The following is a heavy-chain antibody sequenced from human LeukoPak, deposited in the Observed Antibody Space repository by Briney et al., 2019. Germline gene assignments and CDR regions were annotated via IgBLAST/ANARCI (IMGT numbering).Heavy chain of an antibody. CDR1: GFTFSSYA. CDR3: ARDRGITFGGVIVLPDY. J-gene: IGHJ4*02. CDR2: ISYDGSNK. Sequence: GGSLRLSCAASGFTFSSYAMHWVSQAPGKGLEWVAVISYDGSNKYYAGSVKGRFTISRDNSKNTLYLQMNSLRAEDTAVYYCARDRGITFGGVIVLPDYWGQGTLVTVSS. V-gene: IGHV3-30-3*01. D-gene: IGHD3-16*02.